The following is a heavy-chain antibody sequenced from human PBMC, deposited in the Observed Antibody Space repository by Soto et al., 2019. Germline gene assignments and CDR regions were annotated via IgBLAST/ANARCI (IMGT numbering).Heavy chain of an antibody. V-gene: IGHV1-69*01. J-gene: IGHJ6*02. CDR3: ARDLIAVAGAYYYNGMDV. CDR2: IIPIFGTA. CDR1: GGTFSSYA. D-gene: IGHD6-19*01. Sequence: QVQLVQSGAEVKKPGSSVKVSCKASGGTFSSYAISWVRQAPGQGLEWMGGIIPIFGTANYAPKFQGRVTITADESTSTAYMELSSLRSEDTAVYYCARDLIAVAGAYYYNGMDVWGQGTTVTVS.